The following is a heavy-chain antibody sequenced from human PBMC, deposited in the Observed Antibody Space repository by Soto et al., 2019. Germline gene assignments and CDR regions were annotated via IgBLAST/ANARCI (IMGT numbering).Heavy chain of an antibody. CDR3: ARGPSGWFGYDY. J-gene: IGHJ4*02. Sequence: GGSLRLSCAASGFTFSSSWMHWVRQAPGKGLVWVSRINSGASNANYADSVKGRFTISRDNAKNTLYLQMDSLTAEDTAVYYCARGPSGWFGYDYWGQGTLVTVSS. V-gene: IGHV3-74*01. CDR2: INSGASNA. D-gene: IGHD6-19*01. CDR1: GFTFSSSW.